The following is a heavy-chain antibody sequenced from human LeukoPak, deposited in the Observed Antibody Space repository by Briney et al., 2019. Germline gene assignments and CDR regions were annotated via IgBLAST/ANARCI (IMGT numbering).Heavy chain of an antibody. J-gene: IGHJ4*02. D-gene: IGHD5-24*01. V-gene: IGHV3-72*01. CDR3: ANFFGNNFGY. Sequence: GGSLRLSCAASGFTFSSYSMNWVRQAPGKGLEWVARSGNKAHSYPTEYAASVEGRFTISRDDSKNSVYLQMNSLKSEDTAVYYCANFFGNNFGYWGRGALVTVSS. CDR1: GFTFSSYS. CDR2: SGNKAHSYPT.